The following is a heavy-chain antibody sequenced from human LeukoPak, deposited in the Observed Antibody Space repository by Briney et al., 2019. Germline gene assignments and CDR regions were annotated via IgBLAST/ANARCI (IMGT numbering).Heavy chain of an antibody. CDR1: GGSISSYY. D-gene: IGHD3-10*01. Sequence: SETLSLTCTVSGGSISSYYWSWIRQPAGKGLEWIGRIYISGSTNYNPSLKSRVSISVDTSKNQFSLRLSSVTAADTAVYYCARERTMVRGMSWFDPWGQGTRVTVSS. CDR3: ARERTMVRGMSWFDP. V-gene: IGHV4-4*07. CDR2: IYISGST. J-gene: IGHJ5*02.